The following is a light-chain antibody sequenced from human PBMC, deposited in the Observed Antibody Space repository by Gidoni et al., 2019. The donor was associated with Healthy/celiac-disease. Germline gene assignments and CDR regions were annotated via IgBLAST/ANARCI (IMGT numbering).Light chain of an antibody. CDR1: SSDVGSYNR. Sequence: QPALPPPPAVAGSPGQSVTISCTGTSSDVGSYNRVSWYKQPPGTAPKLMIYEVSNRPSEVPDRFSGSNSGNTAFLTISGLQAEDEADYYCSSYTSSSTFVVFGGGTKLTGL. J-gene: IGLJ2*01. V-gene: IGLV2-18*02. CDR3: SSYTSSSTFVV. CDR2: EVS.